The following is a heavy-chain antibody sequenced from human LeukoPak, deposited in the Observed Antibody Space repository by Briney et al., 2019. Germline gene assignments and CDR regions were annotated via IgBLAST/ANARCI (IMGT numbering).Heavy chain of an antibody. CDR1: GGTFSSSA. Sequence: SVKVSCKPSGGTFSSSAITWVRQAPGQGLEWMGRIIPVLNITTYAQKFQGRVTITADTSTSTVYMELSSLRSEETAVYYCAKDQGLTAPPPYGLDVWGQGTTVIVTS. CDR2: IIPVLNIT. V-gene: IGHV1-69*04. D-gene: IGHD5-18*01. CDR3: AKDQGLTAPPPYGLDV. J-gene: IGHJ6*02.